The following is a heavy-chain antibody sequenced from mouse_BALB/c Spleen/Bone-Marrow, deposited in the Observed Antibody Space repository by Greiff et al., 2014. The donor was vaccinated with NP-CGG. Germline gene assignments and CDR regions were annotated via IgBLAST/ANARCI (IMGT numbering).Heavy chain of an antibody. CDR1: GFTFTDYY. J-gene: IGHJ4*01. CDR2: IRNKANGYTT. Sequence: EVHLVESGGGLVQPGSSLRLSCATSGFTFTDYYMNWVRQPPGKALEWLGFIRNKANGYTTEFSASVKGRFTISRDNSQSILYLQMNTLRAEDSATYYCARYDGYSDNAVDYWGQGTSVTVSS. D-gene: IGHD2-3*01. V-gene: IGHV7-3*02. CDR3: ARYDGYSDNAVDY.